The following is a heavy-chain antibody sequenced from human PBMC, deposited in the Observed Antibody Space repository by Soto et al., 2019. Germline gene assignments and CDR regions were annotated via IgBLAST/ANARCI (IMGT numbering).Heavy chain of an antibody. CDR3: VKDWTGDTCPCMDV. CDR1: GFTFNNYA. Sequence: EVQLLESGGGLVQPGGSLRLSCAASGFTFNNYAMTWVRQAPGKGLEWVSPISGSDDSTYYADSVKGRLTISKDNTKTALYLQMSSLRAEDTALYYCVKDWTGDTCPCMDVWGQGTTVTVSS. J-gene: IGHJ6*01. V-gene: IGHV3-23*01. CDR2: ISGSDDST. D-gene: IGHD3-3*01.